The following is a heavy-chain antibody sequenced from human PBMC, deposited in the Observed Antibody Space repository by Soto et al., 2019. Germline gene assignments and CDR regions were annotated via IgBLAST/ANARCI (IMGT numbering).Heavy chain of an antibody. CDR3: ARIPIYYDILTGYYQYYYYYYGMDV. D-gene: IGHD3-9*01. CDR2: IFSNDEK. V-gene: IGHV2-26*01. Sequence: QVTLKESGPVLVKPTETLTLTCTVSGFSLSNARMGVSWIRQPPGKALEGLAHIFSNDEKSYSTSLKSRLTISQDTSKSQVVLTMTNMDPVDTATYYCARIPIYYDILTGYYQYYYYYYGMDVWGQGTTVTVSS. CDR1: GFSLSNARMG. J-gene: IGHJ6*02.